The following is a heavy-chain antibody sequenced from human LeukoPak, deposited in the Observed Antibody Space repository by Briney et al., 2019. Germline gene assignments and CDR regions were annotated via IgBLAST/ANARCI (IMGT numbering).Heavy chain of an antibody. CDR1: GGSISIYY. V-gene: IGHV4-4*07. CDR3: ARDSRENSSGWYSRDYYYYYMDV. D-gene: IGHD6-19*01. Sequence: PSETLSLTCTVSGGSISIYYWSWIRQPAGKGLEWIGRIYTSGSTNYNPSLKSRVTISVDKSKNQFSLKLSSVTAADTAVYYCARDSRENSSGWYSRDYYYYYMDVWGKGTTVTVSS. CDR2: IYTSGST. J-gene: IGHJ6*03.